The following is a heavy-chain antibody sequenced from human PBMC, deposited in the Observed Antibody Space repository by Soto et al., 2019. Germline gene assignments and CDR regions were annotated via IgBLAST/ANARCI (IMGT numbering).Heavy chain of an antibody. J-gene: IGHJ6*02. CDR2: VNNDGTDT. CDR1: GFTFSNYW. Sequence: EVQLVESGGGLVQPGGSLRLSCAASGFTFSNYWMYWVRQAPGKGLVWVSRVNNDGTDTTHADSVKGRFTISRENGENTSYLQLNSLRVEDTAVYYCARGGLQHALDVWGQGSTVTVSS. V-gene: IGHV3-74*03. D-gene: IGHD6-13*01. CDR3: ARGGLQHALDV.